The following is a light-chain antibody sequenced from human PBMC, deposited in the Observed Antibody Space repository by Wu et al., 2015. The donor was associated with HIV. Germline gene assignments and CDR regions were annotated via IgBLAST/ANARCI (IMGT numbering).Light chain of an antibody. J-gene: IGKJ2*03. Sequence: EIVMTQSPATLSVSPGERATLSCRASQSVSSNLAWYQQKPGQAPRLLMYGASTRATGIPATFSGSGSGTEFTLTISSLQSEDFAVYYCQQYNNWPNSFGQGTKLEIK. V-gene: IGKV3-15*01. CDR2: GAS. CDR3: QQYNNWPNS. CDR1: QSVSSN.